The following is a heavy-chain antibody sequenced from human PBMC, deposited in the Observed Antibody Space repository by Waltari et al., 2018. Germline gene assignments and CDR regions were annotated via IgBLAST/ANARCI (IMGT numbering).Heavy chain of an antibody. CDR1: GYSISSGYY. V-gene: IGHV4-38-2*01. CDR3: ARHRFHYYDSSGYLNWFDP. CDR2: IYHSGST. D-gene: IGHD3-22*01. Sequence: QVQLQESGPGLVKPSETLSLTCAVSGYSISSGYYWGWIRQPPGKGLEWIGSIYHSGSTYYNPSLKSRVTISVDTSKNQFSLKLSSVTAADTAVYYCARHRFHYYDSSGYLNWFDPWGQGTLVTVSS. J-gene: IGHJ5*02.